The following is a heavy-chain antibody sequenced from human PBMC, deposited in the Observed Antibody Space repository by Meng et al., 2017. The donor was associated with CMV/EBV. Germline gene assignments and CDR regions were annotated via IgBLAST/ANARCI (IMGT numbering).Heavy chain of an antibody. CDR1: GFTFSDHY. J-gene: IGHJ4*02. CDR3: TRLHDYGDPRGDY. V-gene: IGHV3-72*01. D-gene: IGHD4-17*01. Sequence: GGSLRPSCAASGFTFSDHYMDWVRQAPGKGLEGVGRTRNKANSDTTEYAASVKARFTISRDDSKNSLYLQMNSRQTEETAVYYCTRLHDYGDPRGDYWGQGTLVTVSS. CDR2: TRNKANSDTT.